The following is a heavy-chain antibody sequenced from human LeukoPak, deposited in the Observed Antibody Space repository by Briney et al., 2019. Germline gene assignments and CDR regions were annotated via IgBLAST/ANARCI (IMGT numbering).Heavy chain of an antibody. CDR1: GGSIGSHY. J-gene: IGHJ4*02. CDR2: VYDIGST. V-gene: IGHV4-59*11. D-gene: IGHD3-16*01. Sequence: SETLSLTCTVTGGSIGSHYWTWIRQIPAKGLEWIGYVYDIGSTKYNPSLKSRVTISVDTTKNQFSLRLSSVTAADTAVYYCARGGVLKSVDYWGQGTLVAVSS. CDR3: ARGGVLKSVDY.